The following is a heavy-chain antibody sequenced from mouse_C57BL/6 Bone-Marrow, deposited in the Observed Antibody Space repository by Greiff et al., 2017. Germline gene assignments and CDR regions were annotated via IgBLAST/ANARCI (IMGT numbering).Heavy chain of an antibody. Sequence: VQLQESGAELARPGASVKLSCKASGYTFTSYGISWVKQRTGQGLEWIGEIYPRSGNTYYNEKFKGKATLTADKSSSTAYMELRSLTSEDSAVYFCARWLLYYAMDYWGQGTSVTVSS. CDR3: ARWLLYYAMDY. J-gene: IGHJ4*01. CDR1: GYTFTSYG. V-gene: IGHV1-81*01. D-gene: IGHD2-3*01. CDR2: IYPRSGNT.